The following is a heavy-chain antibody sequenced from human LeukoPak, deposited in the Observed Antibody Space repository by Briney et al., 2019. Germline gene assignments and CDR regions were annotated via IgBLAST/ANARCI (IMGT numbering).Heavy chain of an antibody. V-gene: IGHV3-11*06. CDR2: ISSSSSYT. Sequence: GGSLRLSCVASGFTFSDYYMSWIRQAPGKGLEWVSYISSSSSYTNYADSVKGRFTISRDNAKNSLYLQMNSLRAEDTAVYYCARDSVAGTASGDYWGQGTLVTVSS. D-gene: IGHD1-1*01. CDR3: ARDSVAGTASGDY. J-gene: IGHJ4*02. CDR1: GFTFSDYY.